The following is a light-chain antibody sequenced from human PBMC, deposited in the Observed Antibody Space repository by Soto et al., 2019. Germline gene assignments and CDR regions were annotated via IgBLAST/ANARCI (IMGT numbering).Light chain of an antibody. CDR1: QSVTKNY. CDR2: DAF. V-gene: IGKV3-20*01. J-gene: IGKJ1*01. Sequence: EIVLTQSPGTLSLSPGERATLSCRASQSVTKNYLAWYQHKPGQAPRLLIYDAFTRVTGIPDRCSGSGSGTYFTLTLSRLELEDFAVYYRDLWAYSRLTFRQGTKLE. CDR3: DLWAYSRLT.